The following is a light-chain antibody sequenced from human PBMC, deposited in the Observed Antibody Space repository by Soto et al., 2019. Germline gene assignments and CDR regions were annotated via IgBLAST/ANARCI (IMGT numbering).Light chain of an antibody. V-gene: IGLV1-47*01. CDR1: TSNIGYNF. Sequence: QSVLTQPPSTTGTPGQRVTISCSGRTSNIGYNFVYWYQHLPGTAPILLIYRNDERPSGVPDRFSGSKSGTSASLAISGLRSEDEADYYCAAWDGSLSAWVFGGGTKLTVL. J-gene: IGLJ3*02. CDR2: RND. CDR3: AAWDGSLSAWV.